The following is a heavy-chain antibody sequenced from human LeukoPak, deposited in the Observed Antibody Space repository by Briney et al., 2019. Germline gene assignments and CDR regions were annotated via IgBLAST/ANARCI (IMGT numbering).Heavy chain of an antibody. CDR2: IKRKIDGETT. CDR3: TRDHPSY. CDR1: GFTFSNAW. J-gene: IGHJ4*02. Sequence: PGGSLRLSCAASGFTFSNAWMSWVRQAPGKGLEWVGRIKRKIDGETTGYAAPVKGRFTISRDDSRNTVYLQMNSLKTEDTAVYYCTRDHPSYWGQGTLVTVSS. V-gene: IGHV3-15*01.